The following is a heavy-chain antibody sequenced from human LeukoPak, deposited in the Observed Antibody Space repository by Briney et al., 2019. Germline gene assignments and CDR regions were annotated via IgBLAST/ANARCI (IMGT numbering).Heavy chain of an antibody. Sequence: ASVKVSCKASGYTFTGYYIHWVRQAPGQGLEWMGWINPNSGNTGYAQKFQGRVTITRNTSISTAYMELSSLRSEDTAVYYCARGNVYCSSTSCYVLDYWGQGTLVTVSS. V-gene: IGHV1-8*03. CDR1: GYTFTGYY. CDR2: INPNSGNT. J-gene: IGHJ4*02. CDR3: ARGNVYCSSTSCYVLDY. D-gene: IGHD2-2*01.